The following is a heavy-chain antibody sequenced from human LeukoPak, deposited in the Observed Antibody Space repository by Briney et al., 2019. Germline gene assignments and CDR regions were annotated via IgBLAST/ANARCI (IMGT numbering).Heavy chain of an antibody. D-gene: IGHD2-8*01. J-gene: IGHJ4*02. CDR3: AKATGSFSVYDY. V-gene: IGHV3-23*01. CDR1: GFTFSSLT. CDR2: ISGSGGST. Sequence: GGSLRLSCAASGFTFSSLTMTWVRQAPGKGLEWVLSISGSGGSTYYADSVKGRFTISRDNSKNTLYVQMNSLRAEDTAVYYCAKATGSFSVYDYWGQGTLVTVSS.